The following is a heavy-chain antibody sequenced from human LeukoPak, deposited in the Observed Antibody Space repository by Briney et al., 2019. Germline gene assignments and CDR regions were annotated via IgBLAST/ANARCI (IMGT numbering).Heavy chain of an antibody. CDR3: ARDRGAGLQGFGVAYYFDY. CDR1: GYTFTGYY. Sequence: GASVKVSCKASGYTFTGYYMHWVRQAPGQGLEWMGWINPNSGGTNYAQKFQGRVTMTRDTSISTAYMELSRLRSDDTAVYYCARDRGAGLQGFGVAYYFDYWGRGTLVTVSS. V-gene: IGHV1-2*02. CDR2: INPNSGGT. J-gene: IGHJ4*02. D-gene: IGHD3-3*01.